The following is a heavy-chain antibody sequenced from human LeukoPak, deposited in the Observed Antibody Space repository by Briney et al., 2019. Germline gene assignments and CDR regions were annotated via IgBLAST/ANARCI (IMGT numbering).Heavy chain of an antibody. Sequence: PGGSLRLSCAASGFNFISYGMYWVRQAPGKGLQWMAFVRYDGNNKYYADSVKGRFTISRDNSKNTLFLQMNSLSAEDTAVYYCAKDLLPHRYYRSGSPCDYWGQGTLVTVSS. D-gene: IGHD3-10*01. V-gene: IGHV3-30*02. J-gene: IGHJ4*02. CDR2: VRYDGNNK. CDR3: AKDLLPHRYYRSGSPCDY. CDR1: GFNFISYG.